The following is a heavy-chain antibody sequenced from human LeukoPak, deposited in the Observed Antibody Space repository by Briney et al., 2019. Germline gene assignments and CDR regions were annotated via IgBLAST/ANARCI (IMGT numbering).Heavy chain of an antibody. CDR2: ISGSGGST. Sequence: GGYLRLSCAGSGFTFSSYAMSWVRPGPGKGLEWVSAISGSGGSTYYADSVKGRFTISRDNSKNTLYLQMNSLRAEDTAVYYCAKDTSELLDSDAVDYWGQGTLVTVSS. J-gene: IGHJ4*02. D-gene: IGHD1-26*01. CDR3: AKDTSELLDSDAVDY. V-gene: IGHV3-23*01. CDR1: GFTFSSYA.